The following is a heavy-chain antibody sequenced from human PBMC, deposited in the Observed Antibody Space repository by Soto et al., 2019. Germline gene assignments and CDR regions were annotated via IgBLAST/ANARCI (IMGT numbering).Heavy chain of an antibody. J-gene: IGHJ6*02. Sequence: GESLKISCMGSGYKVSTWHNFTSYWIAWVRQMPGEGLEWMGIIYPGDSDTRCSPSFQGQVTISADKSINSVYLQWSSLKASDTATYYCARLGFNYDFLSGYYNVHHYYGIDVWGQGTMVTVSS. CDR1: GYKVSTWHNFTSYW. D-gene: IGHD3-3*01. CDR2: IYPGDSDT. CDR3: ARLGFNYDFLSGYYNVHHYYGIDV. V-gene: IGHV5-51*01.